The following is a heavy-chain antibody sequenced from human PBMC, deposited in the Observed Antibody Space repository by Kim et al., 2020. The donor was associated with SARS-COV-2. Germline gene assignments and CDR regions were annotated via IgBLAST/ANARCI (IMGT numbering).Heavy chain of an antibody. V-gene: IGHV3-30*07. J-gene: IGHJ3*02. D-gene: IGHD5-12*01. CDR3: ARDTEMATIYANDAFDI. Sequence: VKGRFTFARDKSKNTLYLQMNSLRAEDTAVYYCARDTEMATIYANDAFDIWGQGTMVTVSS.